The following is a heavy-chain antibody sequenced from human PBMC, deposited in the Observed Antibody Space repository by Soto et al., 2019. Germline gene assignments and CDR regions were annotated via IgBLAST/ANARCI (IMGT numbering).Heavy chain of an antibody. Sequence: SETLSLTCTVSGGSISSYYWSWIRQPPGKGLEWIGYIYYSGSTNYNPSLKSRVTISVDTSKNQFSLKLSSVTAADTAVYYCARGPARGLHDYWGQGTLVTVSS. CDR1: GGSISSYY. V-gene: IGHV4-59*01. CDR2: IYYSGST. D-gene: IGHD4-4*01. CDR3: ARGPARGLHDY. J-gene: IGHJ4*02.